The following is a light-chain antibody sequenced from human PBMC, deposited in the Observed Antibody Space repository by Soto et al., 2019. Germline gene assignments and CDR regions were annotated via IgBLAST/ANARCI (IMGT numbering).Light chain of an antibody. J-gene: IGKJ1*01. Sequence: AIRMTQSPSSLSASTGDRVTITCRASQGISSYLAWYQQKPGKAPKLLIYAASTLQSGVPSRFSGSGSGTDFTLTFSCLQSEDFATYYCQQYYSYPTFGQGTKVDIK. V-gene: IGKV1-8*01. CDR2: AAS. CDR1: QGISSY. CDR3: QQYYSYPT.